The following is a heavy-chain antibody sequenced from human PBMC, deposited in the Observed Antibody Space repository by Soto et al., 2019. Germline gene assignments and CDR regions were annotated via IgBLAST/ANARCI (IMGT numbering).Heavy chain of an antibody. CDR3: ADGGYGDYFSFDY. CDR2: INHSGST. Sequence: SETLSLTCTVSGGSISTYYWSWIRQPPGKGLEWIGEINHSGSTNYNPSLKSRVTISVDTSKNQFSLKLSSVTAADTAVYYCADGGYGDYFSFDYWGQGTLVTVSS. CDR1: GGSISTYY. J-gene: IGHJ4*02. D-gene: IGHD4-17*01. V-gene: IGHV4-34*01.